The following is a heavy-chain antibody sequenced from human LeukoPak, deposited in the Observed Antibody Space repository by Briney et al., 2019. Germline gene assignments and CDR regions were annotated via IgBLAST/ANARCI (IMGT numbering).Heavy chain of an antibody. D-gene: IGHD2-2*02. CDR1: GFTFSDYY. J-gene: IGHJ6*03. V-gene: IGHV3-11*01. CDR3: ARDGVDIVVVPAAIRRQYPYYYYYHMDV. CDR2: ISSSGSTI. Sequence: GGSLRLSCAASGFTFSDYYMSWIRQAPGKGLEWVSYISSSGSTIYYADSVKGRFTISRDNAKNSLYLQMNSLRAEDTAVYYCARDGVDIVVVPAAIRRQYPYYYYYHMDVWGKGTTVTVSS.